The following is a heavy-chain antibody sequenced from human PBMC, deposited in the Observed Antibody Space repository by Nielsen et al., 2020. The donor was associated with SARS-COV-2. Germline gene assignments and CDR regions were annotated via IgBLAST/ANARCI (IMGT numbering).Heavy chain of an antibody. J-gene: IGHJ4*02. D-gene: IGHD7-27*01. CDR2: VSMDGRGT. Sequence: GESLKISCAASGFTFSNYWMHWVRQAPGKGLVWVARVSMDGRGTNYADSVKGRFTISRDNAENTLHLDMSSLRVGDSAVYYCTRDGHHWDLDNWGQGALVTASS. V-gene: IGHV3-74*01. CDR1: GFTFSNYW. CDR3: TRDGHHWDLDN.